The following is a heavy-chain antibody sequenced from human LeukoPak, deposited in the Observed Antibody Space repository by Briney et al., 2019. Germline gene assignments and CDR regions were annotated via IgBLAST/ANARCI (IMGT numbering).Heavy chain of an antibody. V-gene: IGHV3-7*01. D-gene: IGHD6-13*01. CDR1: GFTFSSYW. CDR2: IKQDGSEK. CDR3: AREYSSSRVEGANFDY. Sequence: GGSLRLSCAAPGFTFSSYWMSWVRQAPGKGLEWVANIKQDGSEKYYVDSVKGRFTISRDHAKNSLYLQMNSTRAEDTAVYYCAREYSSSRVEGANFDYWGQGTLVTVSS. J-gene: IGHJ4*02.